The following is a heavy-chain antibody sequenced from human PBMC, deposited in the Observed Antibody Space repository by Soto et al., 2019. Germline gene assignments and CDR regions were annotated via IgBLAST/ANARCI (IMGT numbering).Heavy chain of an antibody. CDR3: AIDRGGGWFDMEV. Sequence: QVQLVESGGGVVQPGRSLRLSCVGSGFPFWHYGMHWVRQAPGKGLEWVAVIWSDGKKESYADFVKGRFAISRDNFKDTLYLQMTSLRGEDTAVYYCAIDRGGGWFDMEVWGQGTTVTVSS. J-gene: IGHJ6*02. V-gene: IGHV3-33*03. CDR2: IWSDGKKE. CDR1: GFPFWHYG. D-gene: IGHD6-19*01.